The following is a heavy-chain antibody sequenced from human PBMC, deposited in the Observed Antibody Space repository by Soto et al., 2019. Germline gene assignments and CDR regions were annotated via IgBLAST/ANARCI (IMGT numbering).Heavy chain of an antibody. V-gene: IGHV4-34*01. Sequence: QVQLQQWGAGLLKPSETLSLTCAVYGGSFSGYYWSWIRQPPGKGLEWIGEINHSGSTNYNPSLRSRVTISVDTSKNQFSLKLSSVTAADTAVYYCARGGIAARHIFDYWGQGTLVTVSS. D-gene: IGHD6-6*01. CDR1: GGSFSGYY. CDR3: ARGGIAARHIFDY. CDR2: INHSGST. J-gene: IGHJ4*02.